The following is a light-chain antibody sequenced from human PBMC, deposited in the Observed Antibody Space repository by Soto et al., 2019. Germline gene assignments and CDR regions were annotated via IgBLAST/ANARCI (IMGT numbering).Light chain of an antibody. Sequence: EIVMTQSPATLSVSPGERAIVSCRASQSVSDNLAWYQQTPGRPPRLLIYDVSNRATGIPARFSGSGSGTDFTLTISSLEPEDFALYYCQQRGRTFGQGTKVEIK. CDR3: QQRGRT. CDR1: QSVSDN. J-gene: IGKJ1*01. V-gene: IGKV3-11*01. CDR2: DVS.